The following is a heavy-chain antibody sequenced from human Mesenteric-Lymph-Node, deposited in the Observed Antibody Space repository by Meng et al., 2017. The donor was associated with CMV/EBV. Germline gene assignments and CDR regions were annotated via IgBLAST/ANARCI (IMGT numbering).Heavy chain of an antibody. V-gene: IGHV1-69*10. CDR1: GGTFSSYA. CDR3: ARLGYCSSTSCYTGGGFYYYYGMDV. J-gene: IGHJ6*02. CDR2: IIPILGIA. D-gene: IGHD2-2*02. Sequence: SVKVSCKASGGTFSSYAISWVRQAPGQGLEWMGGIIPILGIANHAQKFQGRVTITADKSTSTAYMELSSLRSEDTAVYYCARLGYCSSTSCYTGGGFYYYYGMDVWGQGTTVTVSS.